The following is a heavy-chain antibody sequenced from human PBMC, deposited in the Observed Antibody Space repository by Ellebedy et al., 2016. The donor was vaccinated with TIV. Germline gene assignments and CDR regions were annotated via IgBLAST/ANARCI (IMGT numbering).Heavy chain of an antibody. D-gene: IGHD6-13*01. CDR2: ISYDGSNK. J-gene: IGHJ5*02. Sequence: GESLKISCAASGFTFSSYAMHWVRQAPGKGLEWVAVISYDGSNKYYADSVKGRFTISRDNSKNTLYLQMNSLRAEDTAVYYCARDFALELEIAAVLNNWFDPWGQGTLVTVSS. CDR3: ARDFALELEIAAVLNNWFDP. V-gene: IGHV3-30-3*01. CDR1: GFTFSSYA.